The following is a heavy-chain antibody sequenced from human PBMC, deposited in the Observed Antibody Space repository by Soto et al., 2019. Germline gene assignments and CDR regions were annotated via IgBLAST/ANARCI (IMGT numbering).Heavy chain of an antibody. V-gene: IGHV3-48*03. CDR1: GFTFSSYE. CDR3: ARDGGSGPYYFDY. Sequence: GGSLRLSCAASGFTFSSYEMNWVRQAPGKGLEWVSYISSSGSTIFYADSVKGRFTISRDNAKNSLYLQMNSLRAEDTAVYYCARDGGSGPYYFDYWGQGTLVTVSS. J-gene: IGHJ4*02. CDR2: ISSSGSTI. D-gene: IGHD3-16*01.